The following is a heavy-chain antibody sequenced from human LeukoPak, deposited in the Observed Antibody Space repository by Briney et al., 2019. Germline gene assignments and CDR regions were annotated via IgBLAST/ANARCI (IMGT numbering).Heavy chain of an antibody. J-gene: IGHJ4*02. V-gene: IGHV3-9*03. CDR2: ISWNSGSI. CDR1: GFTFDDYA. CDR3: AKSGSYSSSWYYFDY. D-gene: IGHD6-13*01. Sequence: GGSLRLSCAASGFTFDDYAMHWVRQAPGKGLEWVSGISWNSGSIGYADSVKGRFTNSRDNAKNSLYLQMNSLRAEDMALYYCAKSGSYSSSWYYFDYWGQGTLVTVSS.